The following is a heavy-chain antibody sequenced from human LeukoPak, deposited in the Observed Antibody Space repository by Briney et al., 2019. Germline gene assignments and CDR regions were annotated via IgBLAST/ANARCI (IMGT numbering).Heavy chain of an antibody. J-gene: IGHJ4*02. CDR3: ARAGCSGGSCSDVATN. V-gene: IGHV1-8*03. Sequence: ASVKVSCKASGYTFTSYDINWVRQATGQGLEWMGWMNPNSGNTGYAQKFQGRVTITRNTSISTAYMELSSLRSEDTAVYYCARAGCSGGSCSDVATNWGQGTLVTVSS. D-gene: IGHD2-15*01. CDR2: MNPNSGNT. CDR1: GYTFTSYD.